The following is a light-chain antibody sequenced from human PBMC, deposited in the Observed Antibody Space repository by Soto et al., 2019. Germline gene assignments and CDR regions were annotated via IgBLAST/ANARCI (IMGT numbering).Light chain of an antibody. J-gene: IGKJ5*01. V-gene: IGKV3-11*01. CDR3: QQRSNWPT. CDR1: QSVSSY. CDR2: DAS. Sequence: EIVLTQSPATLSLSPGERATLSCRASQSVSSYLLRYQQKPGQAPRLLIYDASNRATGIPARFSGSGSETDFTLTISSLEPEDFAVYYCQQRSNWPTFGQGTRLEIK.